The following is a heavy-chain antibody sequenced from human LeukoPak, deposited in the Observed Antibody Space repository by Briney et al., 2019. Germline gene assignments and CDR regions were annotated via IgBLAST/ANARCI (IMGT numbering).Heavy chain of an antibody. Sequence: PGGSLRLSCAASGFTFSSYSMNWVRQAPGKGLEWVSSISSSSSYIYYADSVKGRFTISRDNAKNSLYLHMNSLRAEDTAVYYCARDGCSSTSCLFDYWGQGTLVTVSS. D-gene: IGHD2-2*01. CDR3: ARDGCSSTSCLFDY. CDR1: GFTFSSYS. V-gene: IGHV3-21*01. CDR2: ISSSSSYI. J-gene: IGHJ4*02.